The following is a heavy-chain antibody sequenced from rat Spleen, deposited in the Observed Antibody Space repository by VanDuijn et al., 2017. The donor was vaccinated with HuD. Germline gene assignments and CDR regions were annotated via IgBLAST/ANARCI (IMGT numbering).Heavy chain of an antibody. CDR1: GFTFSSFP. V-gene: IGHV5-46*01. CDR2: ISTSGGST. J-gene: IGHJ2*01. D-gene: IGHD5-1*01. Sequence: EVQLVESGGGLVQPGRSMKLSCAASGFTFSSFPMAWVRQAPKKGLEWVATISTSGGSTYYRDSVKGRFTISRDNAKSTLYLQMNSLRSEETATYYCTREGGRFDYWGQGVMVTVSS. CDR3: TREGGRFDY.